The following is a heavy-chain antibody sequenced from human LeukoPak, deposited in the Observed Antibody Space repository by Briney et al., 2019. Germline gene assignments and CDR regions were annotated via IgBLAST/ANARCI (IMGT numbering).Heavy chain of an antibody. CDR2: ISGSGHST. CDR3: AKLGCTGTICYANY. D-gene: IGHD2-2*01. Sequence: QRGGSLRLSCAASGFTFSSYAMSWVRQAPGKGLEWVSSISGSGHSTYYADSMKGRFTISRDNSKNTLYLQMYSLRAEDTALYYCAKLGCTGTICYANYWGQGTLVTVSS. CDR1: GFTFSSYA. V-gene: IGHV3-23*01. J-gene: IGHJ4*02.